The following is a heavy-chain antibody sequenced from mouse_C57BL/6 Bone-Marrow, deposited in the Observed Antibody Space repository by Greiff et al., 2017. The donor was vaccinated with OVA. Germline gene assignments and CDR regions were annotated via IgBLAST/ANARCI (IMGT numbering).Heavy chain of an antibody. CDR1: GYTFTSYT. D-gene: IGHD2-14*01. V-gene: IGHV1-4*01. J-gene: IGHJ3*01. CDR3: ARSGGIWFAY. Sequence: QVQLQQSGAELARPGASVKMSCKASGYTFTSYTMHWVKQRPGQGLEWIGYINTSSGYTKYNQKFKDKATLTADKSSSTAYMQLSSLTSEDSAVYYCARSGGIWFAYWGQGTRVTVSA. CDR2: INTSSGYT.